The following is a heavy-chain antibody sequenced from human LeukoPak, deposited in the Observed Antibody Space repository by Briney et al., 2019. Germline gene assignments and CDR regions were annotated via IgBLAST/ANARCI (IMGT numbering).Heavy chain of an antibody. CDR2: ISSSGSTI. D-gene: IGHD6-13*01. CDR1: GFTFSSYS. J-gene: IGHJ6*02. CDR3: ARDFTIAAAGSYYYYGMDV. Sequence: GGSLRLSCAASGFTFSSYSMSWIRQAPGKGLEWVSYISSSGSTIYYADSVKGRFTISRDNAKNSLYLQMNSLRAEDTAVYYCARDFTIAAAGSYYYYGMDVWGQGTTVTVSS. V-gene: IGHV3-48*04.